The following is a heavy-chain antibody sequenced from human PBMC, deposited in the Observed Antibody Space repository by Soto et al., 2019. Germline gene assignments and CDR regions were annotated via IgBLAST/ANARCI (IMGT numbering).Heavy chain of an antibody. CDR2: IDAGNGRT. Sequence: QVQLVQSGAEVKKPGASVRVSCKASGYTFSGYAIHWVRQAPGQRPEWMGWIDAGNGRTKYSERLQGRITITRDTSATTAYMELSSLRSDDQAVYVCARGRWTQTTADYYLDYWGQGTLVTVSS. CDR1: GYTFSGYA. D-gene: IGHD1-1*01. CDR3: ARGRWTQTTADYYLDY. J-gene: IGHJ4*02. V-gene: IGHV1-3*01.